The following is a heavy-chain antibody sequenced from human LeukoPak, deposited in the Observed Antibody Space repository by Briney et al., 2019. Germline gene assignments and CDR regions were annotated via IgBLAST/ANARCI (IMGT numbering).Heavy chain of an antibody. Sequence: AGGSLRLSCEASGFTFSSYWMHWVRQVPGEGLVWVSRINSDGSSTTYADSVKGRFTISRDNAKNTLNLQMDRLRVEDTAVYYCAREGRVTGYDFDYWGQGTLVTVSS. J-gene: IGHJ4*02. V-gene: IGHV3-74*03. D-gene: IGHD5-12*01. CDR1: GFTFSSYW. CDR2: INSDGSST. CDR3: AREGRVTGYDFDY.